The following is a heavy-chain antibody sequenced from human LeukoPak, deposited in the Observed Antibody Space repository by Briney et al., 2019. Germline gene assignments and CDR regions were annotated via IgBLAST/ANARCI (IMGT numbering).Heavy chain of an antibody. CDR3: ATYGAAATVISSAFDY. CDR2: INPNSGAT. J-gene: IGHJ4*02. CDR1: GYTFTGYY. D-gene: IGHD6-13*01. V-gene: IGHV1-2*02. Sequence: ASVKVSCKASGYTFTGYYTHWLRQAPGQGLEWMGWINPNSGATNYAQKFQGRVTLTRDTSISTAYIELTSVRSDDTAVYFCATYGAAATVISSAFDYWGQGTLVTVSS.